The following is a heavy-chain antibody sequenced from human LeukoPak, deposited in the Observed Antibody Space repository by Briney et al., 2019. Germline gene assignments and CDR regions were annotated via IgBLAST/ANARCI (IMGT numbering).Heavy chain of an antibody. Sequence: GGSLRLSCAASGFTFSSYSMNWVRQAPGKGLEWVSYISSSSSTIYYADSVKGRFTISRDNAKNSLYLQMNSLRAEDTAVYYCARGAWDIVVVPAPDYWGQGTLVTVSS. J-gene: IGHJ4*02. CDR3: ARGAWDIVVVPAPDY. CDR1: GFTFSSYS. CDR2: ISSSSSTI. V-gene: IGHV3-48*04. D-gene: IGHD2-2*01.